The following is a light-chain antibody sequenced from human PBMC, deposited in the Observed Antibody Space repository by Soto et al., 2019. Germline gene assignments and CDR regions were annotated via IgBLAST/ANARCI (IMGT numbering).Light chain of an antibody. J-gene: IGLJ2*01. CDR1: KLGDKY. CDR3: QASDSSTAV. V-gene: IGLV3-1*01. CDR2: QDS. Sequence: SYELTQPPSVSVSPGQTASITCSGDKLGDKYACWYQQKPGQSPVLVIYQDSKRPSGIPERFSGSNSGNTATLTISGTQAMDVADYYCQASDSSTAVFGGGTKVTVL.